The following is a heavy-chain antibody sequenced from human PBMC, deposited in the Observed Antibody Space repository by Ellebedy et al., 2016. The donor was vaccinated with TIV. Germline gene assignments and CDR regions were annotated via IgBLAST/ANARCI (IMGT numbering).Heavy chain of an antibody. D-gene: IGHD2-21*02. J-gene: IGHJ4*02. CDR2: ISGSGAVT. Sequence: PGGSLRLSCATSGFIFSSYVMNWVRQAPGEGLEWVSGISGSGAVTYYTDSVKGRFTISRDNSKNTLYLQMNSLRAEDTAVYYCAKDPAYCGGDCYWSADRFDNWGQGTLVTVSS. CDR1: GFIFSSYV. V-gene: IGHV3-23*01. CDR3: AKDPAYCGGDCYWSADRFDN.